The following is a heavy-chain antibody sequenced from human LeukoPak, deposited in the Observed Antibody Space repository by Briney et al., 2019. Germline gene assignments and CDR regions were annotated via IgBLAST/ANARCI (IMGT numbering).Heavy chain of an antibody. CDR1: GFTFSSYS. Sequence: GGSLRLSCTASGFTFSSYSMIWVRQAPGKGLEWVSSITSSSDYIYYADSVKGRFTISRDNAENSLHLQMNSLRVEDTAVYYCAKPRDIDSWAFDVWGQGTMVTVSS. D-gene: IGHD2-15*01. CDR2: ITSSSDYI. V-gene: IGHV3-21*01. CDR3: AKPRDIDSWAFDV. J-gene: IGHJ3*01.